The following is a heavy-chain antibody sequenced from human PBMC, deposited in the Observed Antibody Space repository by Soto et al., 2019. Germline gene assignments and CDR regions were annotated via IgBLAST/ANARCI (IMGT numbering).Heavy chain of an antibody. CDR3: ARTLGRDGYNYGY. D-gene: IGHD5-12*01. CDR2: IYYSGST. J-gene: IGHJ4*02. CDR1: GGSISSYH. V-gene: IGHV4-59*01. Sequence: SETLSLTCTVSGGSISSYHWSWIRQPPGKGLEWIGYIYYSGSTNYNPSLKSRVTISVDTSKNQFSLKLSSVTAADTAVYYCARTLGRDGYNYGYWGQGTLVTVSS.